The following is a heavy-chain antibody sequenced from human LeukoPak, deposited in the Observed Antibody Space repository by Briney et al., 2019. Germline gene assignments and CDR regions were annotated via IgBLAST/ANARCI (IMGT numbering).Heavy chain of an antibody. CDR1: GFTFSTYG. CDR2: ISYDGSNK. Sequence: GGSLRLSCAASGFTFSTYGMHWVRQAPGKGLEWEAVISYDGSNKYYADSVTGRFTISRDNSKNTLYLQMNSLRAEDTAVYYCARTGGSSGYYDAFDIWGQGTMVTVSS. D-gene: IGHD3-22*01. CDR3: ARTGGSSGYYDAFDI. J-gene: IGHJ3*02. V-gene: IGHV3-30*03.